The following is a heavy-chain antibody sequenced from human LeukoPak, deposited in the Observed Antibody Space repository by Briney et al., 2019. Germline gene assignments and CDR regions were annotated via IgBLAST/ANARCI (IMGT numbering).Heavy chain of an antibody. CDR3: ARADDSSGYSYYFDY. V-gene: IGHV4-34*01. CDR1: GGSFSGYY. J-gene: IGHJ4*02. D-gene: IGHD3-22*01. Sequence: PSETLSLTCAVYGGSFSGYYWSWIRQPPGKGLEWIGEINHSGSTNYNPSLKSRVTISVDTSKNQFSLKLSSVTAADTAVYYCARADDSSGYSYYFDYWGQGTLVTVSS. CDR2: INHSGST.